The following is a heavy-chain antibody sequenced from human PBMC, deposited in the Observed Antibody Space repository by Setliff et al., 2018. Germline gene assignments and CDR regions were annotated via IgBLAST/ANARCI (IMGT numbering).Heavy chain of an antibody. D-gene: IGHD2-15*01. V-gene: IGHV3-7*01. CDR3: ARRLPYFGMDV. Sequence: ETLSLTCAVYGGSFNVYFWSWIRQPPGKGLEWVANIKGDDSERYYVDSVEGRFTVSRDNAKNSLYLQMSSLRAEDTAVYYCARRLPYFGMDVWGQGTTVTVSS. J-gene: IGHJ6*02. CDR2: IKGDDSER. CDR1: GGSFNVYF.